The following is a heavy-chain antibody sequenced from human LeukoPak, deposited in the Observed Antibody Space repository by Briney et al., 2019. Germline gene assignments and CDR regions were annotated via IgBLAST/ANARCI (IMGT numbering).Heavy chain of an antibody. J-gene: IGHJ6*02. D-gene: IGHD3-3*01. CDR2: ISSSSSYI. CDR3: ARVVLRFLNYYGMDV. V-gene: IGHV3-21*01. Sequence: GGSLRLSCAASGFTFSSYSMNWVRQAPGKGLEWVSSISSSSSYIYYADSVKGRFTISRDNAKNSLYLQMNSLRAEDTAVYYCARVVLRFLNYYGMDVWGQGTTVTVSS. CDR1: GFTFSSYS.